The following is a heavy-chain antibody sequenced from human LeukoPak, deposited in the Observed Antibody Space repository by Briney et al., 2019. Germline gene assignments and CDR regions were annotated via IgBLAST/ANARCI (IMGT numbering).Heavy chain of an antibody. J-gene: IGHJ4*02. CDR1: GYTFTGYY. V-gene: IGHV1-2*06. Sequence: GASVKVSCKASGYTFTGYYVHWVRQAPGQGLEWMGRINPNSGGTNYAQKFQGRVTMTRDTSISTAYMELSRLRSDDTAVYYCARDSYSSSWTPGRDYWGQGTLVTVSS. CDR3: ARDSYSSSWTPGRDY. CDR2: INPNSGGT. D-gene: IGHD6-13*01.